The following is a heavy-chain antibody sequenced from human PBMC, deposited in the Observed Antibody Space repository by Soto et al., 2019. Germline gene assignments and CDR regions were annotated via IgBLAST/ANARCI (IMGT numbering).Heavy chain of an antibody. CDR2: IYHSGST. D-gene: IGHD4-17*01. V-gene: IGHV4-4*02. Sequence: SETLSLTCAVSGGSISSSNWWSWVRQPPGKGLEWIGEIYHSGSTNCNPSLKSRVTISVDKSKNQFSLKLSSVTAADTAVYYCARDANPAHDYGDYGDYYYYGMDVWGQGTTVTSP. CDR3: ARDANPAHDYGDYGDYYYYGMDV. J-gene: IGHJ6*02. CDR1: GGSISSSNW.